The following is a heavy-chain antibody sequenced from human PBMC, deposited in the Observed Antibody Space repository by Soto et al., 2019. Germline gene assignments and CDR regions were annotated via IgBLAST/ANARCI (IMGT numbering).Heavy chain of an antibody. D-gene: IGHD5-12*01. V-gene: IGHV4-31*03. J-gene: IGHJ4*02. CDR3: ARVKDGYNYSYFDY. CDR2: IYYSGST. Sequence: SETLSLTCTVSGGSISSGGYYWSWIRQHPGKGLEWIRYIYYSGSTYYNPSLKSRVTISVDTSKNQFSLKLSSVTAADTAVYYCARVKDGYNYSYFDYWGQGTLVTVSS. CDR1: GGSISSGGYY.